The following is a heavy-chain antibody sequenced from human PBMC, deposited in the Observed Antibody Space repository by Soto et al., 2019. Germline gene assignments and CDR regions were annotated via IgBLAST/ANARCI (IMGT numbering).Heavy chain of an antibody. CDR3: ARDLMYSSSSAGWFDP. CDR1: GGSISSYY. V-gene: IGHV4-59*01. Sequence: SETLSLTCTVSGGSISSYYCSWIRQPPWKGLEWIGYIYYSGITNYNPSLKSRVTISVDKSKNQFSLKLSSVTAADTAVYYCARDLMYSSSSAGWFDPWGQGTLVTVSS. CDR2: IYYSGIT. J-gene: IGHJ5*02. D-gene: IGHD6-6*01.